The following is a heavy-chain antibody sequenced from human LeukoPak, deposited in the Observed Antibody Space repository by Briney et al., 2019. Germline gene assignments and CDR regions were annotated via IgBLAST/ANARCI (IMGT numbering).Heavy chain of an antibody. CDR2: ISTYDGDA. D-gene: IGHD6-13*01. J-gene: IGHJ2*01. Sequence: GASVKVSCKASGYSFTSYGITWVRQAPGQGLEWMGWISTYDGDANYAQQLQGRVTMTTDTSTSTAYMELRSLRSDDTAVYYCARELGWYFDLWGRGTLVTVSS. CDR3: ARELGWYFDL. V-gene: IGHV1-18*01. CDR1: GYSFTSYG.